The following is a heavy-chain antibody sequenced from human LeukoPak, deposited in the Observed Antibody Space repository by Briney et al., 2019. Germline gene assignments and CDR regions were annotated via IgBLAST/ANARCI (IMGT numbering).Heavy chain of an antibody. J-gene: IGHJ4*02. CDR2: IYYSGST. CDR3: ARSSGWYFSGGFDY. Sequence: PSETLPLTCTVSGGSISSSSYYWGWIRQPPGKGLEWIGSIYYSGSTYYNPSLKSRVTISVDTSKNQFSLKLSSVTAADTAVYYCARSSGWYFSGGFDYWGQGSLVTFSS. CDR1: GGSISSSSYY. V-gene: IGHV4-39*07. D-gene: IGHD6-19*01.